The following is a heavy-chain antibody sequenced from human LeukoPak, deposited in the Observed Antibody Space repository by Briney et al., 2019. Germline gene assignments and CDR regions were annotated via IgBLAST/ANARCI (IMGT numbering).Heavy chain of an antibody. D-gene: IGHD3/OR15-3a*01. J-gene: IGHJ3*02. Sequence: GGSLRLSCAASGFTVSDNYISWVRQAPGKGLEWVSSISGSGDDTDYADSVKGRFTISRDNSKNTLYLQMNSLRAEDTAVYYCAKCRTSCQANGFDIWGQGTMVTVSS. CDR2: ISGSGDDT. CDR1: GFTVSDNY. V-gene: IGHV3-23*01. CDR3: AKCRTSCQANGFDI.